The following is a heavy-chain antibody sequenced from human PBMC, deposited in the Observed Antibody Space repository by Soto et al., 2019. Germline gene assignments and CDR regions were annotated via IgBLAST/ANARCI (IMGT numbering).Heavy chain of an antibody. CDR2: IYSGGSA. D-gene: IGHD5-18*01. J-gene: IGHJ4*02. CDR3: ARYGYSYGGGYFDY. V-gene: IGHV3-66*01. Sequence: EVQLVESGGGLVQPGGSLRLSCAASGFTVSSNYMSWVRQAPGTGLEWVSVIYSGGSAYYADSVNGSFTISRANSKNTLYLQMNSLRAEDTAVYYCARYGYSYGGGYFDYWGKGTLVTVS. CDR1: GFTVSSNY.